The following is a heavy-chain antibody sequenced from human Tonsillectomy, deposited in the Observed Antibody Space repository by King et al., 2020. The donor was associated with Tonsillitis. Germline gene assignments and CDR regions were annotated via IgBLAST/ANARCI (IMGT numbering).Heavy chain of an antibody. CDR2: INHSGST. CDR1: GGSFSGYY. Sequence: VQLQQWGAGLLKPSETLSLTCAVYGGSFSGYYWSWIRQPPGKGLEWIGKINHSGSTNYNPSLKSRVTISVDTSKNQLSLKLSSVTAADTAVYYCVRRSEMVRQVAHWYFDLWGRGTLVTVSA. D-gene: IGHD5-24*01. CDR3: VRRSEMVRQVAHWYFDL. J-gene: IGHJ2*01. V-gene: IGHV4-34*01.